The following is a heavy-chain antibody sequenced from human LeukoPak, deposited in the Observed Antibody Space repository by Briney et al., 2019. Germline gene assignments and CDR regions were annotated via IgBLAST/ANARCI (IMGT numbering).Heavy chain of an antibody. CDR3: AKVGIRFLEQYYHDY. J-gene: IGHJ4*02. D-gene: IGHD3-3*01. V-gene: IGHV3-74*01. CDR2: IYTDGSFT. Sequence: GGSLRLSCAASGFTLTNYWMHWVRRAPGKGLVWVSRIYTDGSFTNYADSVKGRFTISRDNAKNTLYLQMNSLRAEDTAVYFCAKVGIRFLEQYYHDYWGQGTLVTVSS. CDR1: GFTLTNYW.